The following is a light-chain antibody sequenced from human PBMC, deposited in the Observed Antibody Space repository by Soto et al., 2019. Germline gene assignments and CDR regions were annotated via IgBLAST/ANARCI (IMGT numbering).Light chain of an antibody. V-gene: IGKV1-5*03. J-gene: IGKJ1*01. CDR1: QSISNR. CDR3: QQYDTYSWT. CDR2: KAS. Sequence: DIQVTQSSSTLSASVGDRVTITCRASQSISNRLAWYQQKPGKAPKLLIYKASTLESGVPSRFSGSGSGTEFTLTISSLQPDDFATYYCQQYDTYSWTFGQGTKVEIK.